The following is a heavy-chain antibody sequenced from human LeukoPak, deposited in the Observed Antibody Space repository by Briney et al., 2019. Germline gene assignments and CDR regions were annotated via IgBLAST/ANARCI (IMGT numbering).Heavy chain of an antibody. CDR2: RSYSGST. J-gene: IGHJ6*03. Sequence: SETLSLTCTVSGGSISSYYWSWIRQPPGKGLEWIGSRSYSGSTNYSPSLKSRVTTSVDTSKNQISLNLTSVTAADTAMFFCAREQRGGLSGNLGGLFASYYTYYYMDVWGRGTTVTVS. CDR3: AREQRGGLSGNLGGLFASYYTYYYMDV. CDR1: GGSISSYY. V-gene: IGHV4-59*12. D-gene: IGHD1-26*01.